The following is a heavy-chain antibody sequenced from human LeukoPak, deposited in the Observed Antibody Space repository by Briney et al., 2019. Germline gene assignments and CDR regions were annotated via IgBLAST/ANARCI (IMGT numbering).Heavy chain of an antibody. V-gene: IGHV5-51*01. CDR3: ARLDYEQRPLDY. CDR2: IYPDDSDT. Sequence: GESLQISCKGSGYRFTTYWIGWVRKLPGKGLEWMGIIYPDDSDTKYSPSFRGQVTISADKSISTAYLQWGSLKASDTAMYYCARLDYEQRPLDYWGQGTLVTVSS. J-gene: IGHJ4*02. CDR1: GYRFTTYW. D-gene: IGHD6-25*01.